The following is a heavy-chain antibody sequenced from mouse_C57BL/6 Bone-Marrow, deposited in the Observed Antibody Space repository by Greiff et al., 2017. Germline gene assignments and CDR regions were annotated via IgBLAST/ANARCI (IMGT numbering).Heavy chain of an antibody. D-gene: IGHD2-3*01. CDR3: AKIYDGYFYCDY. V-gene: IGHV1-63*01. CDR2: IYPGGGYT. Sequence: QVQLKESGAELVRPGTSVKMSCKASGYTFTNYWIGWAKQRPGHGLEWIGDIYPGGGYTNYNEKFKGKATLTADKSSSTAYMQFSSLTSEDSAIYYCAKIYDGYFYCDYWGQGTTLTVSS. J-gene: IGHJ2*01. CDR1: GYTFTNYW.